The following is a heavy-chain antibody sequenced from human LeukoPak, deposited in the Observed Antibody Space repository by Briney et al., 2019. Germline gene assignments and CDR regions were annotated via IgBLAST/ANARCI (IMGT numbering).Heavy chain of an antibody. CDR2: IYYSGST. V-gene: IGHV4-31*11. CDR1: GGSFSGYY. CDR3: ARFVPSSTSAVDY. D-gene: IGHD2-2*01. J-gene: IGHJ4*02. Sequence: PSETLSLTCAVYGGSFSGYYWSWIRQHPGKGLEWIGYIYYSGSTYYNPSLKSRVTISVDTSKNQFSLKLSSVTAADTAVYYCARFVPSSTSAVDYWGQGTLVAVSS.